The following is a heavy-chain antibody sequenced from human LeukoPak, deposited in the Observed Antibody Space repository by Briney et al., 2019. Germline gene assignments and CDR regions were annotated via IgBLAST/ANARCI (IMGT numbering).Heavy chain of an antibody. J-gene: IGHJ3*02. CDR1: GGSSSSYY. CDR2: IYTSGRT. CDR3: ARVKNTYYYGSGSPPGAFDI. V-gene: IGHV4-4*07. D-gene: IGHD3-10*01. Sequence: SETLSLTGTVSGGSSSSYYWSWIRQPAGKGLEWIGRIYTSGRTNYNPSLKSRVTMSVDTSKNQFSLKLSSVTAADTAVYYCARVKNTYYYGSGSPPGAFDIWGQGTMVTVSS.